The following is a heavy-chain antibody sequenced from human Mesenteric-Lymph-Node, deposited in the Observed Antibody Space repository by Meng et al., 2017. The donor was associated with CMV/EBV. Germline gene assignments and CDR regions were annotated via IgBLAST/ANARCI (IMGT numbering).Heavy chain of an antibody. CDR3: AKLVWFGESPSDY. V-gene: IGHV3-30*02. J-gene: IGHJ4*02. D-gene: IGHD3-10*01. CDR2: IRYDGSNK. CDR1: GFTFSSYG. Sequence: GGSLKISCAASGFTFSSYGMHWVRQAPGKGLEWVAFIRYDGSNKYYADSVKGRFTISRDNSRNTVHLYLQMNSLRAEDTAVYYCAKLVWFGESPSDYWGQGTQVTVSS.